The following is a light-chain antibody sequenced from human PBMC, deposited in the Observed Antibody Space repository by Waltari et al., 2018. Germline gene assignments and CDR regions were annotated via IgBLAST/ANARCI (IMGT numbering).Light chain of an antibody. V-gene: IGLV1-47*01. CDR2: RNP. J-gene: IGLJ2*01. Sequence: QPVLTQPPSASGTPGQRGTISCSGSSSNIGSNYVYWYQHVPGAAPKLLIYRNPQRPSGVPDRFSGSKSGTSASLAISGLRSEDEADYFCASWDDSLSGPVFGGGTKLTVL. CDR1: SSNIGSNY. CDR3: ASWDDSLSGPV.